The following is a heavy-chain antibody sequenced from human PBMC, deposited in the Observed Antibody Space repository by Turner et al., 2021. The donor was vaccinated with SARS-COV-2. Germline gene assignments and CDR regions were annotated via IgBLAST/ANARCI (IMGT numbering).Heavy chain of an antibody. Sequence: QLQLQESGPGLVKPSETLSLTCTVSGGSISSSSYSWGWIRQPPGKGLEWIGSIYYSGSTYYTPSLKSRVSISVDTSKNQFSLRLSSVTAADTAVYYCATPSVSYDSSGYFHSDLWGRGTLVTVSS. CDR2: IYYSGST. CDR1: GGSISSSSYS. J-gene: IGHJ2*01. CDR3: ATPSVSYDSSGYFHSDL. D-gene: IGHD3-22*01. V-gene: IGHV4-39*01.